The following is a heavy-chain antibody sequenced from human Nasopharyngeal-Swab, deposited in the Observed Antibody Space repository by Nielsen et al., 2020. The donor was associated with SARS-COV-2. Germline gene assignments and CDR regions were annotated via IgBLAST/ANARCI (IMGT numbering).Heavy chain of an antibody. J-gene: IGHJ3*02. CDR3: AKVKSGTSYDALDI. V-gene: IGHV3-23*01. Sequence: GGSLRLSCAASGFTFSSYAMTWVRQAPGKGLEWVSSIRVSGDTTYYADSVKGRFTISRDSSKNTLYLQMNSLRAEDTALYYCAKVKSGTSYDALDIWGQGTMVTVSS. CDR2: IRVSGDTT. CDR1: GFTFSSYA. D-gene: IGHD1-26*01.